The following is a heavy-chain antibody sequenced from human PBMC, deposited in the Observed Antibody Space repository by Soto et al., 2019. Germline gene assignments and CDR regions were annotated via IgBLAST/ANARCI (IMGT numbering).Heavy chain of an antibody. CDR1: GGSFSGYY. Sequence: SETLSLTCAVYGGSFSGYYWSWIRQPPGKGLEWIGEINHSGSTNYNPSPKSRVTISVDTSKNQFSLKLSSVTAADTAVYYCAIVLTIFGVGSSSWFDPWGQGTLVTVSS. CDR3: AIVLTIFGVGSSSWFDP. J-gene: IGHJ5*02. CDR2: INHSGST. V-gene: IGHV4-34*01. D-gene: IGHD3-3*01.